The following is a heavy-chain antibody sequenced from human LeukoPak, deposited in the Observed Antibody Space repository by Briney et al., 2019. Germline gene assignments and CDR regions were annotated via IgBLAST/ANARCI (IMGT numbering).Heavy chain of an antibody. D-gene: IGHD3-10*01. V-gene: IGHV3-23*01. J-gene: IGHJ4*02. Sequence: GESLQISCKGSGYNFTSHWIVWVRQMPGKGLEWVSTIIGSAVNTYYADSVKGRFTISRDDSKNTVYLQMNSLRAEDTAVYSCAKYTSGTSYRGLDQWGQGTLVTVSS. CDR2: IIGSAVNT. CDR1: GYNFTSHW. CDR3: AKYTSGTSYRGLDQ.